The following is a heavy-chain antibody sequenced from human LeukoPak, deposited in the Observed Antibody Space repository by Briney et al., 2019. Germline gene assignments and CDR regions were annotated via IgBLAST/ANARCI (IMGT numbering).Heavy chain of an antibody. CDR2: IKQDGCEK. Sequence: PGGSLRLSCAASGFTFSRYWMSWVRQAPGKGLEWVVNIKQDGCEKYYVDSVNGRFTISRDNAKNSLYLQMNSLRAEDTAVYYCARLLVYGGGGEAFDYWGQGILVTVSS. V-gene: IGHV3-7*01. CDR3: ARLLVYGGGGEAFDY. D-gene: IGHD1-26*01. J-gene: IGHJ4*02. CDR1: GFTFSRYW.